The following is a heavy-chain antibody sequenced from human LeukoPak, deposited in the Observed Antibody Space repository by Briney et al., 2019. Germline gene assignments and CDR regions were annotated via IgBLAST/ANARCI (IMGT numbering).Heavy chain of an antibody. J-gene: IGHJ4*02. CDR3: TRATGSFYGLGY. V-gene: IGHV3-74*01. CDR1: GFTFSSYW. CDR2: INSDGSVT. D-gene: IGHD1-26*01. Sequence: PGGSLGLFCASSGFTFSSYWMHWVRQAPAKGLLWVSRINSDGSVTTYADSVKGRFTISRDNAKNTLYLQMNSLRAEETAVYYSTRATGSFYGLGYWGQGTLVTVSS.